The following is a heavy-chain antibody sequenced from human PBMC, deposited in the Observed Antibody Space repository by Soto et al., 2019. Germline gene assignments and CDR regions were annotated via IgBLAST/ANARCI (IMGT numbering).Heavy chain of an antibody. D-gene: IGHD3-10*01. V-gene: IGHV3-23*01. CDR3: AKNNMGYYLDY. Sequence: EVQVLESGGALVQPGGSLRLSCAASGFTFSNYAMSWVRQVPGKGLEWVSSISGSGGTTYYADSVKGRLTLSRDNSKNTLYLQMNSLRVEDTAVYYCAKNNMGYYLDYWGQGTLVTVSS. J-gene: IGHJ4*02. CDR1: GFTFSNYA. CDR2: ISGSGGTT.